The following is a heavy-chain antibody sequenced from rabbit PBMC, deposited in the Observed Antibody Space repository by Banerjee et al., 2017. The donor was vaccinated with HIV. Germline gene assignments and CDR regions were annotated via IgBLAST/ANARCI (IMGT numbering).Heavy chain of an antibody. V-gene: IGHV1S40*01. CDR3: AREVVYVDGDVDL. CDR2: IRTAYTGDDTT. CDR1: GFSFSSSDW. Sequence: QSLEESGGDLVKPGASLTLTCTASGFSFSSSDWICWVRQAPGKGLEWIACIRTAYTGDDTTNYASWAKGRFTISETSSTTVTLQMTSLTAADTATYFCAREVVYVDGDVDLWGQGTLVTVS. J-gene: IGHJ4*01. D-gene: IGHD2-1*01.